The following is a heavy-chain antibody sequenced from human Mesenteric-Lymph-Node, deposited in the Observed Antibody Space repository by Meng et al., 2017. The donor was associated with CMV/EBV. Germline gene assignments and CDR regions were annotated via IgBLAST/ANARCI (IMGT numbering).Heavy chain of an antibody. CDR3: AKDSMRSNLQLLGSIFDY. CDR2: ISGGGETT. D-gene: IGHD1-7*01. J-gene: IGHJ4*02. Sequence: GESLKISCAASGFTFSGFAMNWVRQAPGKGLEWVSGISGGGETTYYADSVKGRFTISRDNSESTLYLQMNSLRADDTAVYYCAKDSMRSNLQLLGSIFDYWGQGTPVTVSS. V-gene: IGHV3-23*01. CDR1: GFTFSGFA.